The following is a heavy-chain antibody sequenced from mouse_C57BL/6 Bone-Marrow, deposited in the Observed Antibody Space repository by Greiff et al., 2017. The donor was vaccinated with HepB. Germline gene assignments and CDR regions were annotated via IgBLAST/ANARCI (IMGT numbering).Heavy chain of an antibody. CDR2: IWSGGST. CDR3: ASYDYDAWFAY. V-gene: IGHV2-2*01. Sequence: VMLVESGPGLVQPSQSLSITCTVSGFSLTSYGVHWVRQSPGKGLEWLGVIWSGGSTDYNAAFISRLSISKDNSKSQVFFKMNSLQADDTAIYYCASYDYDAWFAYWGQGTLVTVSA. D-gene: IGHD2-4*01. CDR1: GFSLTSYG. J-gene: IGHJ3*01.